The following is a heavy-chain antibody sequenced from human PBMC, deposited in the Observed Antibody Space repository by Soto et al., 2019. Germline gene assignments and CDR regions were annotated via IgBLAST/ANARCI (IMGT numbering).Heavy chain of an antibody. Sequence: PSETLSLTCTVSGGSISSGDYYWSWIRQPPGKGLEWIGYIYYSGSTYYNPSLKSRVTISVDTSKNQFSLKLSSVTAADTAVYYCARGYYDFWSGYFSGTNWFDPWGQGTLVTVS. V-gene: IGHV4-30-4*01. CDR3: ARGYYDFWSGYFSGTNWFDP. CDR1: GGSISSGDYY. CDR2: IYYSGST. J-gene: IGHJ5*02. D-gene: IGHD3-3*01.